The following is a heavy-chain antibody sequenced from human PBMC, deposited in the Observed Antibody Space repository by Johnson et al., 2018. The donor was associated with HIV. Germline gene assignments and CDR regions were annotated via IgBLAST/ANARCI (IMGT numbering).Heavy chain of an antibody. CDR1: GFSFDDYG. CDR2: IYSGGST. D-gene: IGHD3-22*01. CDR3: AREARIVVVEPSDAFDI. V-gene: IGHV3-66*01. Sequence: VQLVESGGGLVQPGRSLRLSCAASGFSFDDYGMSWVRQAPGKGLEWVSVIYSGGSTYYADSVKGRFTISRDNSKNTLSLQMNSLRVEDTAVYYCAREARIVVVEPSDAFDIWGKGTMVTVSS. J-gene: IGHJ3*02.